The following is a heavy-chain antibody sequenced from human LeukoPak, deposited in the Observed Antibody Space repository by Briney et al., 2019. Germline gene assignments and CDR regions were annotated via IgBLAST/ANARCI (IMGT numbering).Heavy chain of an antibody. CDR1: GYTFTGYY. CDR3: AREVWSGYYYMDV. Sequence: ASVKVSCKASGYTFTGYYIQWVRQAPGQGLEWVGWINPNSGGTKYAQKFQGRVTMTRDTSINTAYMEVSRLTSDDTAVYYCAREVWSGYYYMDVWGKGTTVTVSS. J-gene: IGHJ6*03. D-gene: IGHD2-8*02. CDR2: INPNSGGT. V-gene: IGHV1-2*02.